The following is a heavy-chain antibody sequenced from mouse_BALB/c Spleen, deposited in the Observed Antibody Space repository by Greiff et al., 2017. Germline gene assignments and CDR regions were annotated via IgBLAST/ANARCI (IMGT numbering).Heavy chain of an antibody. Sequence: EVHLVESGGGLVQPGGSLKLSCAASGFTFSSYTMSWVRQTPEKRLEWVAYISNGGGSTYYPDTVKGRFTISRDNAKNTLYLQMSSLKSEDTAMYYCARRFDGYSDYWGQGTLVTVSA. CDR1: GFTFSSYT. CDR2: ISNGGGST. CDR3: ARRFDGYSDY. J-gene: IGHJ3*01. D-gene: IGHD2-3*01. V-gene: IGHV5-12-2*01.